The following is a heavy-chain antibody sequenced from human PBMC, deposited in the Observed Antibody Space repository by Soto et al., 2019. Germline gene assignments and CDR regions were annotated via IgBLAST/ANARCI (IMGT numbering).Heavy chain of an antibody. D-gene: IGHD3-3*02. CDR1: GFTFSSYA. CDR3: ARSLFLASTDTEPFDY. J-gene: IGHJ4*02. CDR2: ISGGGNDA. V-gene: IGHV3-23*01. Sequence: EAQLLESGGGLVQPGGSLVLSCAASGFTFSSYAMSWVRQAPGKGLEWVSSISGGGNDAFYAVSVKGRFTISRDHSRNTLYLQMSSLRADDTAIYYCARSLFLASTDTEPFDYWGQGALVTVSS.